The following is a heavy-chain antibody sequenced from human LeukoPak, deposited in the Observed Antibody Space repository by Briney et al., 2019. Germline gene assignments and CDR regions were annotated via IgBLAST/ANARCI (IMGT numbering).Heavy chain of an antibody. V-gene: IGHV3-30-3*01. Sequence: GSLRLSCAASGFTFSNYAMHWVRQAPGKGLEWVALISYDGSNEYYVDSVKGRFTISRDNSKSTLSLQMNSLRAEDTAVYYCARGSYTFGGVIVTPDYWGQGTLVTVSS. D-gene: IGHD3-16*02. CDR3: ARGSYTFGGVIVTPDY. CDR1: GFTFSNYA. CDR2: ISYDGSNE. J-gene: IGHJ4*02.